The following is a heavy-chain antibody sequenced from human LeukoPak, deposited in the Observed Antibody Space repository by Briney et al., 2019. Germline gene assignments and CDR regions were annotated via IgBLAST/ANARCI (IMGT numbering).Heavy chain of an antibody. J-gene: IGHJ4*02. CDR1: AFMFHVYA. V-gene: IGHV3-43*02. CDR3: ARESESSGWYAY. D-gene: IGHD6-19*01. Sequence: GGSLGLSWAAAAFMFHVYAIHWVRQAAGEGREWVSLIIGDGGSTLYADSGEGRFTISTHNSKNSLYLQMNSLRSDDTALYYCARESESSGWYAYWGQGTLATVSS. CDR2: IIGDGGST.